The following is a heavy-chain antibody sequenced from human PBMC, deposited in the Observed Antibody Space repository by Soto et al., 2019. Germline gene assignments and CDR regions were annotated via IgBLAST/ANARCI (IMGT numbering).Heavy chain of an antibody. D-gene: IGHD3-3*01. V-gene: IGHV3-74*01. CDR2: IDNAGSSA. CDR1: GFTFSIYW. CDR3: AKDVRVHTYFDFWSGSTGGYYYYYGMDV. J-gene: IGHJ6*02. Sequence: GGSLRLSCAASGFTFSIYWMHWVRQAPGKGPVWVPRIDNAGSSARYADSVKGRFTISRDNSKNTLYLQMNSLRAEDTAVYYCAKDVRVHTYFDFWSGSTGGYYYYYGMDVWGQGTTVTVSS.